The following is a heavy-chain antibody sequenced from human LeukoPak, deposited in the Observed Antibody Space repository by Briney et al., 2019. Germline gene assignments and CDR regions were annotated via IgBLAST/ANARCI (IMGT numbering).Heavy chain of an antibody. Sequence: GGSLRLSCAASGFTFSSYEMNWVRQAPGKGLEWVSYISSSGSTIYYADSVKGRFTISRDNAKNSLYLQMNSLRAEDTAVYYCARLPTYYDFWSGYPTADWFDPWGQGTLVTVSS. V-gene: IGHV3-48*03. CDR3: ARLPTYYDFWSGYPTADWFDP. CDR1: GFTFSSYE. J-gene: IGHJ5*02. D-gene: IGHD3-3*01. CDR2: ISSSGSTI.